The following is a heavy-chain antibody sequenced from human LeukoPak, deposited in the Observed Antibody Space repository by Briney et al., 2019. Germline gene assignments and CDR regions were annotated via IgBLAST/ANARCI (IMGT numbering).Heavy chain of an antibody. CDR2: IIPILGIA. CDR1: GGTFSSYA. CDR3: ARTKPGDYYGMDV. J-gene: IGHJ6*04. V-gene: IGHV1-69*04. D-gene: IGHD1-14*01. Sequence: SVKVSCKASGGTFSSYAISWVRQAPGQGLEWMGRIIPILGIANYAQKFQGRVTITADKSTSTAYMELSSLRSEDTAVYYCARTKPGDYYGMDVWGKGTTVTVSS.